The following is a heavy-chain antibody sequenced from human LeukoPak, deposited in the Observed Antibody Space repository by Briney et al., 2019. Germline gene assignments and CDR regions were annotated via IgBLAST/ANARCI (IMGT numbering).Heavy chain of an antibody. D-gene: IGHD3-22*01. CDR3: ARLYYDSSGYYQICYFDY. J-gene: IGHJ4*02. CDR1: GGSISSSSYY. CDR2: IYYSGST. Sequence: PSETLSLTCTVSGGSISSSSYYWGWIRQPPGKGLGWFGSIYYSGSTYYNPPLKSRVTISVDTSKNQFSLNLSSVTAADTAVYYCARLYYDSSGYYQICYFDYWGQGTLVTVSS. V-gene: IGHV4-39*01.